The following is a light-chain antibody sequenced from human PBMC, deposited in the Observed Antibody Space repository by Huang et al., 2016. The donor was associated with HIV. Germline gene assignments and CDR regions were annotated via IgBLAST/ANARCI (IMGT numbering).Light chain of an antibody. CDR1: QGVSSN. V-gene: IGKV3-15*01. J-gene: IGKJ1*01. CDR3: QQYNNWPPWT. CDR2: GAS. Sequence: EIVMTQSLATLSVSPGERATLSCRASQGVSSNLAWYQQKPGQAPRRLIYGASTRATGIPARFSGSGSGTEFTLTISSLQSEDFAVYYCQQYNNWPPWTFGQGTKVEVK.